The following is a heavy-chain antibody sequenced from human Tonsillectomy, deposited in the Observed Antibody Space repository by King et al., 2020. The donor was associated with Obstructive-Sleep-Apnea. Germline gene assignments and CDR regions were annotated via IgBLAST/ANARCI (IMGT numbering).Heavy chain of an antibody. Sequence: VQLQQWGAGLLKPSETLSLTCAVYGESFSVYYWSWIRQPPGKGLELVGEINHSGSTNYNPTLKSRFTISVDTSKNQFSLKLSSVTAADTGVYFWAERIPCGGDCYSDYWGQGTLVTVSS. CDR3: AERIPCGGDCYSDY. CDR2: INHSGST. CDR1: GESFSVYY. V-gene: IGHV4-34*01. D-gene: IGHD2-21*02. J-gene: IGHJ4*02.